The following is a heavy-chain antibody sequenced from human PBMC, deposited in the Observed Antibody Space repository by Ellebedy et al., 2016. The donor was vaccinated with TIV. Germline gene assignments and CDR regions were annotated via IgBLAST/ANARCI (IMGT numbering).Heavy chain of an antibody. CDR2: VGGASST. CDR3: AKNRGASGMPSYFMDV. D-gene: IGHD3-10*01. Sequence: GESLKISCAVSGFNVSDHYMNWVRQAPGKGLQWVATVGGASSTYYAGSVKGRFTISRDNSKNTVSLQMGDLRTEDTAVYYCAKNRGASGMPSYFMDVWGKGTTVTVSS. V-gene: IGHV3-69-1*01. J-gene: IGHJ6*03. CDR1: GFNVSDHY.